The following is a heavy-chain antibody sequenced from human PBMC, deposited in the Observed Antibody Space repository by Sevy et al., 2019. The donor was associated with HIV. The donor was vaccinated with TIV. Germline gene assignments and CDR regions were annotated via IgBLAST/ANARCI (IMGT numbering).Heavy chain of an antibody. CDR3: ARDTIFGVVLGLYHGMDV. D-gene: IGHD3-3*01. V-gene: IGHV3-21*01. CDR1: GFTFSSYS. J-gene: IGHJ6*02. Sequence: GESLKISCAASGFTFSSYSMNWVRQAPGKGLEWVSSISSSSSYIYYADSVKGRFTISRDNAKNSLYLQMNSLRAEDTAVYYCARDTIFGVVLGLYHGMDVWGQGTTVTVSS. CDR2: ISSSSSYI.